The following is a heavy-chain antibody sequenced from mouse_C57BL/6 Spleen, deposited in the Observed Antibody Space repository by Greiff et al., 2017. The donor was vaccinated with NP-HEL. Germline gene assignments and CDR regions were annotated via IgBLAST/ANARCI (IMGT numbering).Heavy chain of an antibody. Sequence: EVKVEESGPGLVKPSQSPSLTCSVTGYSITSGYYWNWIRQFPGNKLEWMGYISYDGSNNYNPYLKNRISITRDTSKNQFFLKLNSVTTEDTATYYCARGDGYYAMDDWGQGTSVTASA. CDR1: GYSITSGYY. CDR3: ARGDGYYAMDD. CDR2: ISYDGSN. V-gene: IGHV3-6*01. J-gene: IGHJ4*01. D-gene: IGHD2-3*01.